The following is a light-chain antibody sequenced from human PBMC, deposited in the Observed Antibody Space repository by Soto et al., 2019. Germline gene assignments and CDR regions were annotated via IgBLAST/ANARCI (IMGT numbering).Light chain of an antibody. CDR1: QSINSW. CDR3: QQYSTYSGA. CDR2: DAS. Sequence: DIQMTQSPSTLSASVGDRITITCRASQSINSWLAWYQQKPGKAPKVLIYDASRLESGVPSRFSGSASETEFTLTLSSLQPDDFATYYCQQYSTYSGAFGQGTKVEIK. V-gene: IGKV1-5*01. J-gene: IGKJ1*01.